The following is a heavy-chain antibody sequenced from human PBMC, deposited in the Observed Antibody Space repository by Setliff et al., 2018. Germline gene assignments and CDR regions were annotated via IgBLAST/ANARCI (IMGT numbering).Heavy chain of an antibody. CDR2: IIPIFGPA. J-gene: IGHJ6*02. CDR3: ARDAGPFGVSYYYYGMDV. CDR1: GGTFSSYA. Sequence: SVKVSCKASGGTFSSYAISWVRQAPGQGLEWMGEIIPIFGPANYAQKFQGRVTITTDESTSTAYMELSSLRSEDTAVYYCARDAGPFGVSYYYYGMDVWGQGTTVTVSS. V-gene: IGHV1-69*05. D-gene: IGHD3-16*01.